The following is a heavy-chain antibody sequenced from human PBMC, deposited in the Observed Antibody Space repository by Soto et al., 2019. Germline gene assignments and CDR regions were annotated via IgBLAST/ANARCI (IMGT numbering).Heavy chain of an antibody. D-gene: IGHD3-16*01. Sequence: QVLLVQSGAEVQKPGSSVKVSCNASGGTFNFYAISWVRQAPGQGLEWMGGIIPMFVTANYTQKFQGRVTITADESTCTVYREVNRLRSDATAFYDCAKEWHYDYVWGTSRNFDYWGQGSLVTVCS. V-gene: IGHV1-69*19. CDR2: IIPMFVTA. J-gene: IGHJ4*02. CDR3: AKEWHYDYVWGTSRNFDY. CDR1: GGTFNFYA.